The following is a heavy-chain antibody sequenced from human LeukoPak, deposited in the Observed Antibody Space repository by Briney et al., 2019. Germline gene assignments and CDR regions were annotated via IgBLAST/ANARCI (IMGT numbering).Heavy chain of an antibody. D-gene: IGHD3-22*01. CDR1: GGSISSYY. CDR3: ARHRDPDYYDSSGYYDH. J-gene: IGHJ5*02. CDR2: IYYSGST. Sequence: TSETLSLTCTVSGGSISSYYWSWIRQPPGKGLEWIGYIYYSGSTNYNPSLKGRVTISVDTSKDQFSLKLSSVTAADTAVYYCARHRDPDYYDSSGYYDHWGQGTLVTVSS. V-gene: IGHV4-59*08.